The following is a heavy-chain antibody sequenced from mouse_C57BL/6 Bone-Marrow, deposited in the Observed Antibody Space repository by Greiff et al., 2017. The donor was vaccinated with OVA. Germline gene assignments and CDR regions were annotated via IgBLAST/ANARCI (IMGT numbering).Heavy chain of an antibody. D-gene: IGHD1-1*01. CDR2: IDPANGDT. J-gene: IGHJ2*01. CDR3: TTSYYGSRTYFDY. CDR1: GFNIKDDY. V-gene: IGHV14-4*01. Sequence: EVQRVESGAELVRPGASVKLSCTASGFNIKDDYMHWVKQRPEQGLEWLGWIDPANGDTEYASKFQGTATITADTSSNTAYLQLSSLTSEDTAVYYCTTSYYGSRTYFDYWGQGTTLTVSS.